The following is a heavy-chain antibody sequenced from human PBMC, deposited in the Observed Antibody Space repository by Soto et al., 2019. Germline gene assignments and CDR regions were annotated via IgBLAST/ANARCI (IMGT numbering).Heavy chain of an antibody. CDR3: AKIRAPSGSYYYDAFDI. CDR1: GFTFSSYA. CDR2: ISGSGGST. J-gene: IGHJ3*02. Sequence: EVQLLESGGGLVQPGGSLRLSCAASGFTFSSYAMSWVRQAPWKGLEWVSAISGSGGSTYYADSVKGRFTISRDNSKNTLYLQMNSLRAEDTAVYYCAKIRAPSGSYYYDAFDIWGQGTMVTVSS. D-gene: IGHD1-26*01. V-gene: IGHV3-23*01.